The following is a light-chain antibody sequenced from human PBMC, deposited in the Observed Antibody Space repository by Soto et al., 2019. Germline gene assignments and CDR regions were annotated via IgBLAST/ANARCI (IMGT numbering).Light chain of an antibody. CDR3: QQYVTSPWA. V-gene: IGKV3-20*01. J-gene: IGKJ1*01. CDR1: QSVSSSF. Sequence: EIVLTQSPGTLSLSPGERATLSCRASQSVSSSFLAWYQQKPGQAPRLLIYGASNRATGIPDRFSGSGSGTDFPLTISRLEPEDFAVYYWQQYVTSPWAFGKGTKVAIE. CDR2: GAS.